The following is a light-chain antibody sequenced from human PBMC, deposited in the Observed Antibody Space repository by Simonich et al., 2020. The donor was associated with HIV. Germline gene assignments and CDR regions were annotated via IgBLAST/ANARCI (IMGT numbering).Light chain of an antibody. Sequence: EIIMTQSPATLAVSPGEKATLSCRARQSISNNLAWYQQKPGQAPRLLIYGAATRATGIPARFRGSGSGTEFTLTISSMQSEDFAVYYCQQYNNWPLFFGQGTKLEIK. CDR3: QQYNNWPLF. V-gene: IGKV3-15*01. CDR1: QSISNN. CDR2: GAA. J-gene: IGKJ2*01.